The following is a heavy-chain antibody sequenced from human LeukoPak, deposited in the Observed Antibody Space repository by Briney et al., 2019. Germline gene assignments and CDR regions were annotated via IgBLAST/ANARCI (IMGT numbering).Heavy chain of an antibody. CDR2: INGGNGKT. V-gene: IGHV1-3*01. CDR3: ARTSSGLLSTDY. D-gene: IGHD3-22*01. J-gene: IGHJ4*02. Sequence: ASVNVSCKTSGYTFTTYAIHWVRQAPGQGLEWMGWINGGNGKTEYSQRFQGRVTLTRDTSASTAYMELRSLRSDDTAVYYCARTSSGLLSTDYWGQGTLVTVSS. CDR1: GYTFTTYA.